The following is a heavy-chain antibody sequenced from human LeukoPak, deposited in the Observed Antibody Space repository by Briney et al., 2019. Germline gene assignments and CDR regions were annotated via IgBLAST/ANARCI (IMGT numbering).Heavy chain of an antibody. CDR2: IHYTGDT. Sequence: SETLSLTCSVSGDSITRPNNYSGWTRPSPGNGLEWIGSIHYTGDTYYNPSLKNRVTVSIDTSQNHFSLKVNSVTATDTAVYYCARRDRYSSGQFDHWGQGTLVTVSS. J-gene: IGHJ4*02. D-gene: IGHD2-21*01. CDR3: ARRDRYSSGQFDH. V-gene: IGHV4-39*02. CDR1: GDSITRPNNY.